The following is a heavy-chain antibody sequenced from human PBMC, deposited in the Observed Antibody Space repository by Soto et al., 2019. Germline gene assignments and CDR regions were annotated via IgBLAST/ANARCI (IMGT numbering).Heavy chain of an antibody. CDR1: GGSFSGYY. V-gene: IGHV4-34*01. CDR2: INHSGST. J-gene: IGHJ6*02. Sequence: QVQLQQWGAGLLKPSETLSLTCAVYGGSFSGYYWSWIRQPPWKGMEWIGEINHSGSTNYNPSLTSRVTISVDTSNNQFSLKLCSVTAADTAVYYCARGRRAPLYNCNDYGMDVWGQGTTVTVSS. CDR3: ARGRRAPLYNCNDYGMDV. D-gene: IGHD1-20*01.